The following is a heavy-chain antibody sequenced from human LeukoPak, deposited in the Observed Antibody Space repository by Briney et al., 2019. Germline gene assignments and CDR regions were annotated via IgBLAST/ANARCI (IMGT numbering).Heavy chain of an antibody. D-gene: IGHD2-2*01. Sequence: ASVKVSCKTSGYTFSNFGINWVRQAPGQGLEWMGWFSGNNDNPNYGQKFQGRFTVTTDSSTSTAYMELRNLRFDDTAVHYCSGEGTSREDYWGRGPLVTVSS. CDR2: FSGNNDNP. J-gene: IGHJ4*02. CDR3: SGEGTSREDY. V-gene: IGHV1-18*01. CDR1: GYTFSNFG.